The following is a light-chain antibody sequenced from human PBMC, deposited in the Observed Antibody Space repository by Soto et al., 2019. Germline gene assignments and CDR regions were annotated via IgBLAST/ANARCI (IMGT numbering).Light chain of an antibody. V-gene: IGKV1-5*03. J-gene: IGKJ3*01. Sequence: DIQMTQSPSTLSASVGDTVIITCRASQTIRTWLAWYQQKPGKVPNLLIYKASTLESGVPSRFSGSGSGTEFTLTIRNLQPDDFATYYCQQYNSYSLFTFGPGTKVDIK. CDR2: KAS. CDR1: QTIRTW. CDR3: QQYNSYSLFT.